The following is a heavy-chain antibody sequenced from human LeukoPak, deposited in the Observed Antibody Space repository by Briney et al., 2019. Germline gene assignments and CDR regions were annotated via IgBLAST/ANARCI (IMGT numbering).Heavy chain of an antibody. CDR2: VHLDGRT. J-gene: IGHJ4*02. D-gene: IGHD3-3*01. V-gene: IGHV4-4*02. CDR1: GGSISSSNW. CDR3: AREGGFYRPLDY. Sequence: SETLSLTCTVSGGSISSSNWWTWVRQPPGKGLEWIGEVHLDGRTNYNPSLKSRLIMSVDLPENHISLKLTSVTAADTAVYYCAREGGFYRPLDYSGQGTLVTVSS.